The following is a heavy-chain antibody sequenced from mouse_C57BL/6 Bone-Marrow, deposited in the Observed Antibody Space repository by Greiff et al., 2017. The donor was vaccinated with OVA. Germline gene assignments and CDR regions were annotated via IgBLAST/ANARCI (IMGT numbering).Heavy chain of an antibody. CDR2: ISNGGGST. J-gene: IGHJ1*03. V-gene: IGHV5-12*01. D-gene: IGHD1-1*01. Sequence: DVKLVESGGGLVQPGGSLKLSCAASGFTFSDYYMYWVRQTPEKRLEWVAYISNGGGSTYYPDTVKGRFTISRDNAKNTLYLQMSRLKSEDTAMYYCAGRYYGSTHGYFDVWGTGTTVTVSS. CDR3: AGRYYGSTHGYFDV. CDR1: GFTFSDYY.